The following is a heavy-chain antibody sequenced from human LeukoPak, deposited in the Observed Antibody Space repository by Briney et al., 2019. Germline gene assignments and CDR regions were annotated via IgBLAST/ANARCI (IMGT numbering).Heavy chain of an antibody. CDR3: AREDDYGDYMDV. J-gene: IGHJ6*03. CDR2: ISSSSSYI. D-gene: IGHD4-17*01. CDR1: GFTFSSYS. Sequence: GGSLRLSCAASGFTFSSYSMNWVRQAPGKGLEWVSSISSSSSYIYYADSVKGRFTISRDNAKNSLYLQMNSLRAEDTAVYYCAREDDYGDYMDVWGKGTTVTVSS. V-gene: IGHV3-21*01.